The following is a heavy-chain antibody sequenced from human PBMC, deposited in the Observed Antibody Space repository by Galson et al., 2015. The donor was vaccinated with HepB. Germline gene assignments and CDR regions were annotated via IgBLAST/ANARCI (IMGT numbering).Heavy chain of an antibody. Sequence: SLRLSCAASGFTFDNYAMHWVRQVPGKGLEWVSGISWNSGRRGYADSVKGRFTISRDNAKKPLYLQMNSLRPEDTAFYYCAKDLYNSAWYYFDSWGQGPLVTVSS. CDR2: ISWNSGRR. CDR3: AKDLYNSAWYYFDS. V-gene: IGHV3-9*01. J-gene: IGHJ4*02. CDR1: GFTFDNYA. D-gene: IGHD1-1*01.